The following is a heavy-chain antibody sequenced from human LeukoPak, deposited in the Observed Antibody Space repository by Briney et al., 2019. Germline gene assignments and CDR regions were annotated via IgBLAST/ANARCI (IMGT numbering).Heavy chain of an antibody. CDR1: GYTFTGNY. V-gene: IGHV1-2*02. CDR2: INPNSGDT. J-gene: IGHJ3*02. D-gene: IGHD5-18*01. CDR3: ARDGKDWIQLWFWFAFDI. Sequence: ASVKVSCKASGYTFTGNYIHWVRQAPGQGLEWMGWINPNSGDTNYAQKFQGRVTMTRDTSISTASMELNRLRSDDTAVYYCARDGKDWIQLWFWFAFDIWGQGTMVTVSS.